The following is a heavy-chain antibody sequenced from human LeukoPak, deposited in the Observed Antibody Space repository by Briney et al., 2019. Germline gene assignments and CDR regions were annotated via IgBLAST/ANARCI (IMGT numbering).Heavy chain of an antibody. CDR1: GFTFSSYA. V-gene: IGHV1-18*01. CDR2: ISAYNGNT. Sequence: GGSLRLSCAASGFTFSSYAMSWVRQAPGQGHERMGWISAYNGNTNYAQKLQGRVTMSTDTSTSTAYMELRSLRSDDTAVYYCARVRRVVVPAAPERYFDYWGQGTLVTVSS. CDR3: ARVRRVVVPAAPERYFDY. J-gene: IGHJ4*02. D-gene: IGHD2-2*01.